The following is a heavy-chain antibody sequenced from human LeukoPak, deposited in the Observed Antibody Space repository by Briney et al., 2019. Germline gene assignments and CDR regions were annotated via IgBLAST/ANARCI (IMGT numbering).Heavy chain of an antibody. D-gene: IGHD6-19*01. CDR3: VKRAVAGTYYFDY. CDR2: ISASGASP. V-gene: IGHV3-23*01. CDR1: GFTFNSDA. J-gene: IGHJ4*02. Sequence: GGSLRLSCTASGFTFNSDAMSWVRQAPGKGLEWVSIISASGASPYYADSVKGRFAISRDNSKNTLYLQMNSLRAEDTAVYYCVKRAVAGTYYFDYWGQGTLVTVSS.